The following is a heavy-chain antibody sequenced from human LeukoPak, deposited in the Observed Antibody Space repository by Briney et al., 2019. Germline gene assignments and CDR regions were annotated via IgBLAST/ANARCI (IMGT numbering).Heavy chain of an antibody. D-gene: IGHD5-18*01. Sequence: SETLSLTCTVSGGSIGSYYWGWIRQPPGQVLEWIGYIYYSGSTNYNPSLKSRVTISVDTSKNQFSLKLSSVTAADTAVYYCARAENSNVDTGEFDYWGQGTLVTVSS. CDR2: IYYSGST. CDR3: ARAENSNVDTGEFDY. V-gene: IGHV4-59*01. CDR1: GGSIGSYY. J-gene: IGHJ4*02.